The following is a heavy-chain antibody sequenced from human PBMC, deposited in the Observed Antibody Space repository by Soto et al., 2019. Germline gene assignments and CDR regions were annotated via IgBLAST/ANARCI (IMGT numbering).Heavy chain of an antibody. Sequence: QVQLVQSGAEVKKPGASVKISCEASGYSFTSQYVHWVRQAPGQGLEWMGIINPNGGSTTYAQKFKGGVTIPGDTSPSACYLGPGDLAPEDPAVYSGPGKRWLGPGGGGTEPWDIWGQGTMVTVAS. J-gene: IGHJ3*02. V-gene: IGHV1-46*03. D-gene: IGHD4-17*01. CDR3: PGKRWLGPGGGGTEPWDI. CDR1: GYSFTSQY. CDR2: INPNGGST.